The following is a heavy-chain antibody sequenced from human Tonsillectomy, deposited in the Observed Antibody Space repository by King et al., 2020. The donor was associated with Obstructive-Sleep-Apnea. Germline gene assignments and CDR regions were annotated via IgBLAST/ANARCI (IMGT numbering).Heavy chain of an antibody. CDR3: AKGQYFGRYDY. CDR1: GASFSGYY. V-gene: IGHV4-34*01. D-gene: IGHD3-9*01. Sequence: MQLQQWGAGLLKPSETLSLTCAVDGASFSGYYWSWIRQPPGKGLEWIGEMNHSGSTNYNPSLKSRVTILLDTSKNQFSLKLTSVTAADTAVYYCAKGQYFGRYDYWGQGTLVTVSS. J-gene: IGHJ4*02. CDR2: MNHSGST.